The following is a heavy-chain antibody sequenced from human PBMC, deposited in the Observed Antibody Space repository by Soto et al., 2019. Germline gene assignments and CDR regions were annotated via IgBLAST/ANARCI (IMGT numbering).Heavy chain of an antibody. J-gene: IGHJ6*02. CDR3: ARVRVAGTFSDSYYGMDV. CDR1: GYTFTSYG. D-gene: IGHD6-19*01. Sequence: QVQLVQSGAEGKKPGASVKVSCKASGYTFTSYGISWVRQAPGHGREWMGGISAYNGNTNYAQKLQGRVTMTTDTATSTDYMEMRSLRSDDTAVDYCARVRVAGTFSDSYYGMDVWGQGTTVTVSS. V-gene: IGHV1-18*01. CDR2: ISAYNGNT.